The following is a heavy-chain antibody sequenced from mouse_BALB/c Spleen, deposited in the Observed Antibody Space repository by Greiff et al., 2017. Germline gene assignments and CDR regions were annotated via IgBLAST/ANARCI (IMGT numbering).Heavy chain of an antibody. Sequence: EVKLVESGGGLVKPGGSLKLSCAASGFAFSSYDMSWVRQTPEKRLEWVAYISSGGGSTYYPDTVKGRFTISRDNAKNTLYLQMSSLKSEDTAMYYCARDGRAWFAYWGQGTLVTVSA. CDR1: GFAFSSYD. CDR3: ARDGRAWFAY. CDR2: ISSGGGST. D-gene: IGHD2-3*01. V-gene: IGHV5-12-1*01. J-gene: IGHJ3*01.